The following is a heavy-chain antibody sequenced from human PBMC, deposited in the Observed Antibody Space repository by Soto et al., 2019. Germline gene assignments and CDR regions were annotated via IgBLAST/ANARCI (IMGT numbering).Heavy chain of an antibody. Sequence: VQLVESGGGVVQPGRSLRLSCAASGFTFSHYAMHWVRQAPGKGLEWVAVVSHDGRNTHYADSVKGRFTISRDSSKNTVSLEMTSLSAEDTAVYYCAKGGRQWLVTSDFNYWGQGALVTVSS. CDR2: VSHDGRNT. V-gene: IGHV3-30*18. D-gene: IGHD6-19*01. J-gene: IGHJ4*02. CDR3: AKGGRQWLVTSDFNY. CDR1: GFTFSHYA.